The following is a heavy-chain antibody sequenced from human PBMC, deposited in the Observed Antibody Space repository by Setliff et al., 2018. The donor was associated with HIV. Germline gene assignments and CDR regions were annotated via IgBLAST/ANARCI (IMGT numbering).Heavy chain of an antibody. J-gene: IGHJ3*01. CDR3: ARAPPGIQNDAFDV. V-gene: IGHV4-61*09. Sequence: PSETLSLTCTVSGGSIRSGSYYWTWIRQPAGKGPEWIGHIHTNGYTNYNPSLKSRVTISVDTSRDQFSLQLTSVTAADTAVYYCARAPPGIQNDAFDVWGQGTMVTVSS. CDR1: GGSIRSGSYY. CDR2: IHTNGYT.